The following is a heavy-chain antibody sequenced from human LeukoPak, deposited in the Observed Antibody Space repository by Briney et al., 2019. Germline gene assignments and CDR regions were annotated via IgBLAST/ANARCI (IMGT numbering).Heavy chain of an antibody. CDR1: GGSISSYY. Sequence: SETLSLTCTVSGGSISSYYWSWIRQPPGKGLEWIGYIYYSGSTNYNPSLKSRVTISVDTSKNQFSLKLSSVTAADTAVYYCARRGYSSSSGGFDPWGQGTLVTVSS. J-gene: IGHJ5*02. D-gene: IGHD6-13*01. CDR3: ARRGYSSSSGGFDP. CDR2: IYYSGST. V-gene: IGHV4-59*12.